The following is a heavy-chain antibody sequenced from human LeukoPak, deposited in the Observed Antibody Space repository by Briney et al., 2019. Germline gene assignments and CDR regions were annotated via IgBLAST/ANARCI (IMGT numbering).Heavy chain of an antibody. V-gene: IGHV3-7*01. Sequence: GGSLRLSCAASGFTFSSYWMSWVRQAPGKGLEWVANIKQDGSEKYYVDSVKGRFTISRDNAKNSLYLQMNSLRAEDTAVYYCARARDYYDSSGIDDALDIWGQGTMVTVSS. CDR2: IKQDGSEK. CDR3: ARARDYYDSSGIDDALDI. J-gene: IGHJ3*02. CDR1: GFTFSSYW. D-gene: IGHD3-22*01.